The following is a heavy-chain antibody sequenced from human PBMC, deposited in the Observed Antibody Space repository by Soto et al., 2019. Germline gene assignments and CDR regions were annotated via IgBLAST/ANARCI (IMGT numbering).Heavy chain of an antibody. Sequence: QVQLQESGPGLVKPSETLSLTCTVSGGSVSSGSYYWSWIRQPPGKGLEWIGYIYYSGSTNYNPALKRRVTRAVDTSKNQCSLKLSAVTAADTAGYYCARGDYYYGSGSYDYWGQGTLVTVSS. V-gene: IGHV4-61*01. D-gene: IGHD3-10*01. J-gene: IGHJ4*02. CDR2: IYYSGST. CDR1: GGSVSSGSYY. CDR3: ARGDYYYGSGSYDY.